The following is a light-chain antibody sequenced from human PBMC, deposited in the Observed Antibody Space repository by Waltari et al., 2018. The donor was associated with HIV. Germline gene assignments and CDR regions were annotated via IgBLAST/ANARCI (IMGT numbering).Light chain of an antibody. CDR2: GAS. CDR1: QCVSSSY. J-gene: IGKJ2*01. Sequence: DIVLTQSPGTLSLSPGERSTLSCRASQCVSSSYLAWYQQKPGPAPRLLIYGASSRATGIPDRFSGSGSGTDFTLTISRLGPEDFAVYYCQQYGSSPQTFGQGTKLEIK. CDR3: QQYGSSPQT. V-gene: IGKV3-20*01.